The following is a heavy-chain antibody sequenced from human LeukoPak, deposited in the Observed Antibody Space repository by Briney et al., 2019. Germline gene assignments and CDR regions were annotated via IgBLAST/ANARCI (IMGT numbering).Heavy chain of an antibody. CDR2: IYTSGST. D-gene: IGHD3-10*01. J-gene: IGHJ3*02. Sequence: SETLSLTCTVSGGSISSGSYYWSWIRQPAGKGLEWTGRIYTSGSTNYNPSLKSRVTISVDTSKNQFSLKLSSVTAADTAVYYCARDGLLWFGESGRAFDIWGQGTMVTVSS. V-gene: IGHV4-61*02. CDR1: GGSISSGSYY. CDR3: ARDGLLWFGESGRAFDI.